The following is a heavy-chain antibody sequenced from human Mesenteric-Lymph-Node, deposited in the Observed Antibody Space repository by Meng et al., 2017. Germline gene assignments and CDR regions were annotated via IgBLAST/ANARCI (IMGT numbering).Heavy chain of an antibody. J-gene: IGHJ5*01. V-gene: IGHV4-34*01. Sequence: SETLSLTCAVYGGSFSGYYWSWIRQPPGKGLEWIGEINHSGSTNYNPSLKSRVTISVDTSKNQFSLKLSSVTAADTAVYYCARLIRSTDFDCWGQGTLVTVSS. CDR2: INHSGST. D-gene: IGHD2-21*01. CDR1: GGSFSGYY. CDR3: ARLIRSTDFDC.